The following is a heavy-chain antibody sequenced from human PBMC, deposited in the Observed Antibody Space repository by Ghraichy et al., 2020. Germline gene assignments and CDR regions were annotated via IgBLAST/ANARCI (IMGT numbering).Heavy chain of an antibody. CDR1: GFTVSSNY. CDR3: ARGDICYSVCGFGENDAFDI. V-gene: IGHV3-53*01. CDR2: IYSGGST. Sequence: GGSLRLSCAASGFTVSSNYMSWVRQAPGKGLEWVSVIYSGGSTYYADSVKGRFTISRDNSKNTLYLQMNSLRAEDTAVYYCARGDICYSVCGFGENDAFDIWGQGRMVTVSS. D-gene: IGHD2-15*01. J-gene: IGHJ3*02.